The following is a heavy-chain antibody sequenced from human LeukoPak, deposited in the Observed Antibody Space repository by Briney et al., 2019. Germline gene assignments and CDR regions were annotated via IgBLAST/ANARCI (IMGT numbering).Heavy chain of an antibody. CDR1: GDSVSSNSAA. Sequence: SQTLSLTCAISGDSVSSNSAAWNWIRQSPSRGLEWLGRTYYRSKWYNDYAVSVKSRITINPDTSKNQFPLQLNSVTPEDTAVYYCARGVWDIVVVPAAMGRYYFDYWGQGTLVTVSS. V-gene: IGHV6-1*01. CDR2: TYYRSKWYN. D-gene: IGHD2-2*01. J-gene: IGHJ4*02. CDR3: ARGVWDIVVVPAAMGRYYFDY.